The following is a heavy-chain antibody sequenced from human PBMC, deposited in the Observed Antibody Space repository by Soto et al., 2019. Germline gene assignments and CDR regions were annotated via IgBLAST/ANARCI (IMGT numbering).Heavy chain of an antibody. CDR3: ARGRGEFDP. CDR1: GASLSDNY. D-gene: IGHD2-21*01. V-gene: IGHV4-34*01. CDR2: INHSGNT. Sequence: TSETLSLTCAVYGASLSDNYCNWLRQPPGKGLEWIGEINHSGNTHYNPSLTSRVTISIHTSNHELSLNLRSVSAAHTAVYYCARGRGEFDPWGHGTQVTVSS. J-gene: IGHJ5*02.